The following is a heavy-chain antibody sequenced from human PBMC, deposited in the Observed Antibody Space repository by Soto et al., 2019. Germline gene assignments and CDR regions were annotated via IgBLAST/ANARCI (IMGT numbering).Heavy chain of an antibody. Sequence: QVQLQESGPGLVKPSDTLSLTCAVSGYSISSSNWWGWIRQPPGKGLEWIGYIYYSGSAYYNPSPKSRVTMPVDTSKDQFSLDLSSVTAVDTAVYYCARIATTGRGPWVDPWGQGTLVTVSS. CDR1: GYSISSSNW. CDR3: ARIATTGRGPWVDP. V-gene: IGHV4-28*01. CDR2: IYYSGSA. D-gene: IGHD3-9*01. J-gene: IGHJ5*02.